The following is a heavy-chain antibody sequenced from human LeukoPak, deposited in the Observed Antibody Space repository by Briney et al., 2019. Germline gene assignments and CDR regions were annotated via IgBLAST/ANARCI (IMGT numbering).Heavy chain of an antibody. J-gene: IGHJ4*02. CDR3: ARGGFGSPFDC. CDR2: IYYTGST. CDR1: GGSISSSSYY. Sequence: SETLSLTCTVSGGSISSSSYYWGWIRQPPGKGLEWIGSIYYTGSTNYNPSLKSRVTISVDTSKNQYSLKLSSVTAADTAVYYCARGGFGSPFDCWGQGILVTVSS. V-gene: IGHV4-39*07. D-gene: IGHD3-16*01.